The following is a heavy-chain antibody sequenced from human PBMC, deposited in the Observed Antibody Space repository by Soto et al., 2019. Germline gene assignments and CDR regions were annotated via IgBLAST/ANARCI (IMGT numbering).Heavy chain of an antibody. CDR3: AASILYYGMDV. Sequence: GESLKISCKGSGYTFTNYWIGWVRQMPGKGPEWMGIIYPGDSDTKYNPSFQGQVTISADKSITTTYLQWSSLKASDTAIYYCAASILYYGMDVCGQGTTVTVYS. V-gene: IGHV5-51*01. J-gene: IGHJ6*02. CDR2: IYPGDSDT. CDR1: GYTFTNYW.